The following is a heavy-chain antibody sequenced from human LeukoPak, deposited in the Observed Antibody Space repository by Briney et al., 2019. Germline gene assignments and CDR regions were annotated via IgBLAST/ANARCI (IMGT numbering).Heavy chain of an antibody. CDR2: ISYDGSNK. CDR1: GFTFSSYA. J-gene: IGHJ4*02. CDR3: ARDWGFAI. V-gene: IGHV3-30*04. Sequence: GGSLRLSCAASGFTFSSYAMHWVRQAPGKGLEWVAVISYDGSNKYYADSVKGRFTISRDNSKNTLYLQMNSLRAEDTAVYYCARDWGFAIWGQGTLVTVSS. D-gene: IGHD3-16*01.